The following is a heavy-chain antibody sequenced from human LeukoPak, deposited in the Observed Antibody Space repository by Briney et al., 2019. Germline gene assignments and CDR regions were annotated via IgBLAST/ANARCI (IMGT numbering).Heavy chain of an antibody. V-gene: IGHV3-53*01. CDR2: IYTDGGT. D-gene: IGHD2-15*01. J-gene: IGHJ4*02. Sequence: GGSPRLSCAASGFTVSSNYMSWVRQAPGKGLEWVSVIYTDGGTYYAESVKGRFTASRDNSKNTLYLQMNSLRADDTAVYYCARDPPRCSSGRRYADLRTDWGQGTLVTVAS. CDR3: ARDPPRCSSGRRYADLRTD. CDR1: GFTVSSNY.